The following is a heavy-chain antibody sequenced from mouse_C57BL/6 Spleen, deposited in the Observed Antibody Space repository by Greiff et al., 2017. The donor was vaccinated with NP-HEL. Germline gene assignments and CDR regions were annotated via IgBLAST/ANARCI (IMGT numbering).Heavy chain of an antibody. J-gene: IGHJ4*01. CDR2: ISGGGGNT. V-gene: IGHV5-9*01. CDR3: ARQDNYYAMDY. CDR1: GFTFSSYT. Sequence: EVKLMESGGGLVKPGGSLKLSCAASGFTFSSYTMSWVRQTPEKRLEWVATISGGGGNTYYPDSVKGRFTISRDNAKNTLYLQMSSLRSEDTALYYCARQDNYYAMDYWGQGTSVTVSS.